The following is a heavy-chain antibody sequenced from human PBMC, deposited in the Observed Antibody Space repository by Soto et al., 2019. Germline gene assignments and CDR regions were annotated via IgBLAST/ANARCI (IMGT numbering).Heavy chain of an antibody. CDR1: GGSIGTYY. CDR2: IYYSGST. J-gene: IGHJ6*03. CDR3: ARGSMDYYYSSMDV. V-gene: IGHV4-59*08. D-gene: IGHD2-21*01. Sequence: QVQLQESGPGLVRPSETLSLTCTVSGGSIGTYYWSWIRQPPEKGLEWIGYIYYSGSTNHNPSLKSRVTISVDTSKHQFYMKLSSVTAADKAVYYCARGSMDYYYSSMDVWGKGTTVTVSS.